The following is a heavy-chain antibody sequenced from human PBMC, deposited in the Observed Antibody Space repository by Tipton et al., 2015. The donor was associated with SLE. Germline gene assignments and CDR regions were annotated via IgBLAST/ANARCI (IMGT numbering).Heavy chain of an antibody. D-gene: IGHD2-8*01. Sequence: GSLRLSCAASGFSFSNAWMSWVRQAPGKGLEWVGRIKSKTDTGSTDYAAPVKGRFTISRDDSKTTLYLQMNSLQADDTAVYYCATGMGQGLYYYYMDVWGKGATVTVSS. J-gene: IGHJ6*03. CDR1: GFSFSNAW. V-gene: IGHV3-15*01. CDR2: IKSKTDTGST. CDR3: ATGMGQGLYYYYMDV.